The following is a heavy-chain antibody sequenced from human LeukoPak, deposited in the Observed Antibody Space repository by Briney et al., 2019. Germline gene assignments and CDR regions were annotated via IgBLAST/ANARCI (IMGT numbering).Heavy chain of an antibody. CDR3: ARDPGVYYGSGSLDY. Sequence: SETLSLTCAVYGGSFSGYYWSWIRQPPGKGLEWIGEINHSGSTNYNPSLKSRVTISVDTSENQFSLKLSSVTAADTAVYYCARDPGVYYGSGSLDYWGQGTLVTVSS. J-gene: IGHJ4*02. V-gene: IGHV4-34*01. CDR1: GGSFSGYY. D-gene: IGHD3-10*01. CDR2: INHSGST.